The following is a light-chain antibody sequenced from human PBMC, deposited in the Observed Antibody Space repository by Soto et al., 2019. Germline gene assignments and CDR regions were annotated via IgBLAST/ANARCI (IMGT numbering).Light chain of an antibody. CDR2: GAS. Sequence: EIVLTQSPGTLSLSPGERATLSCRASQSVSSSYLAWYQHKPGQAPRLLIYGASSRATGIPDRFSGSGSGTDFTLTISRLEAEDFAGYYCHKYGSSPITLGKGTMLEIK. V-gene: IGKV3-20*01. CDR3: HKYGSSPIT. CDR1: QSVSSSY. J-gene: IGKJ2*01.